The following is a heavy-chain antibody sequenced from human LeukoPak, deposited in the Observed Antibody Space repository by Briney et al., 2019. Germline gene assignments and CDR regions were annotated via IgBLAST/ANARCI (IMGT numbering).Heavy chain of an antibody. J-gene: IGHJ5*02. V-gene: IGHV1-2*02. D-gene: IGHD5-12*01. CDR1: GYTFTGYY. CDR3: AHSPRVYSGYDLLDP. Sequence: GASVKVSCKASGYTFTGYYMHWVRQAPGQGLEWMGWINPNSGGTNYAQKFQGRVTMTRDTSISTAYMELSRLRSDDTAVYYCAHSPRVYSGYDLLDPWGQGTLVTVSS. CDR2: INPNSGGT.